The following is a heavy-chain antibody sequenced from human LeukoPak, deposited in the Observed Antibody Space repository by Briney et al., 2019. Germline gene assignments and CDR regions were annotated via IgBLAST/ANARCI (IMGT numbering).Heavy chain of an antibody. V-gene: IGHV3-30*02. Sequence: GGSLRLSCAGCGFSFSSYGMHWVRQAPGKGVEWMAFIRSDGSNKYYADYVKGRFTISRDNSKNTLYLQMNSLRAEDTAVYYCARILDSAWGELGYWGQGTLVTVSS. CDR3: ARILDSAWGELGY. CDR1: GFSFSSYG. CDR2: IRSDGSNK. J-gene: IGHJ4*02. D-gene: IGHD6-19*01.